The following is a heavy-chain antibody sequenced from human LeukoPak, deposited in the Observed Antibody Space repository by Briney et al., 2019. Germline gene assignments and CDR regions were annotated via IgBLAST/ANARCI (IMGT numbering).Heavy chain of an antibody. V-gene: IGHV4-39*07. Sequence: SETLSLTCTVSGGSVSSSSYYWGWIRQPPGKGLEWIGSIYHSGSTYYNPSLKSRVSISVDTSKNQFSLKLNSLTAADTAVYYCARGGGWGNWNDAVDYWGQGTLVTVSS. J-gene: IGHJ4*02. D-gene: IGHD1-1*01. CDR1: GGSVSSSSYY. CDR2: IYHSGST. CDR3: ARGGGWGNWNDAVDY.